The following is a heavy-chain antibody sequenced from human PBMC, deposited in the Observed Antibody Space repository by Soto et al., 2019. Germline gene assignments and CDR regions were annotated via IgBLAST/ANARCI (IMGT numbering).Heavy chain of an antibody. CDR1: GFTVSSNY. Sequence: EVQLVESGGGLVQPGGSLRLSCAASGFTVSSNYMSWVRQAPGKGLERVSIIYSGGTTYYADSVKGRFTISRDNSKNTLYLQMNSLRGEDTAVYYFARAGISQAAAGSLDCCPIDSWGQGTLVTVSS. D-gene: IGHD6-13*01. J-gene: IGHJ4*02. CDR2: IYSGGTT. V-gene: IGHV3-66*01. CDR3: ARAGISQAAAGSLDCCPIDS.